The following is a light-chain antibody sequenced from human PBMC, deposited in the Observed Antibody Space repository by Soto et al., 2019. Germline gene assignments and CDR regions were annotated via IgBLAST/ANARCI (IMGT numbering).Light chain of an antibody. CDR3: QAWDTNTAI. Sequence: SYELTQPSSLSVSPGQTASITCSGDQLGNKYVCWYQQKPGQSPVLVIYQDSRRPSGIPERFSGSNSGDTATLTISGTQAMDEADYYCQAWDTNTAIFGGGTQLTVL. CDR1: QLGNKY. CDR2: QDS. V-gene: IGLV3-1*01. J-gene: IGLJ2*01.